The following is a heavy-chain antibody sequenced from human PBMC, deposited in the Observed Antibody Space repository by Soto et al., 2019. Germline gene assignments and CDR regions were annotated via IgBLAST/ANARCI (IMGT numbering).Heavy chain of an antibody. CDR2: INPSGGST. J-gene: IGHJ6*02. CDR3: ARAPLVATIFGVVITPPYYYYYYGMDV. V-gene: IGHV1-46*01. Sequence: ASVKVSCKASGYTFTSYYMHWVLQAPGQGLEWMGIINPSGGSTSYAQKFQGRVTMTRDTSTSTVYMELSSLRSEDTAVYYCARAPLVATIFGVVITPPYYYYYYGMDVWGQGTTVTVSS. CDR1: GYTFTSYY. D-gene: IGHD3-3*01.